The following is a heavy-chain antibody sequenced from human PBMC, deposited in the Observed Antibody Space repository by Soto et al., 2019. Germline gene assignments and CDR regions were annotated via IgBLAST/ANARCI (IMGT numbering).Heavy chain of an antibody. V-gene: IGHV3-30*02. CDR2: IRFDVSNE. Sequence: GGSLRLSCAASGSIFGGYGIHCFRQAPGKGLEWVAGIRFDVSNENYADSAKGRFTISRDNSKNTLYLQMHSLAPDDTAVYYCASGDRSGRFGLGLDYWGQGILVTVSS. J-gene: IGHJ4*02. CDR1: GSIFGGYG. D-gene: IGHD1-26*01. CDR3: ASGDRSGRFGLGLDY.